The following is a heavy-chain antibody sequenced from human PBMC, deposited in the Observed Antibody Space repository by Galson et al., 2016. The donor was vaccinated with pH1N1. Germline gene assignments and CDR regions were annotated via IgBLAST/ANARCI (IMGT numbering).Heavy chain of an antibody. D-gene: IGHD3-3*01. CDR1: GYSFTSYW. CDR2: IFPGDSDT. Sequence: QSGAEVKKPGESLKISCEASGYSFTSYWIGWVRQMPGKGLEWMGIIFPGDSDTRYSPSFQGQVTISADKSINTAYLQWTSLKASDTAMYFCARQPNTMTTIDFWGQGTQVTVSS. CDR3: ARQPNTMTTIDF. J-gene: IGHJ4*02. V-gene: IGHV5-51*01.